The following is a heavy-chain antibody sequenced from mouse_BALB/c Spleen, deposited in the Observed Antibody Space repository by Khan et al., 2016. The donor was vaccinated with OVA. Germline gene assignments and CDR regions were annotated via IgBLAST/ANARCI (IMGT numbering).Heavy chain of an antibody. Sequence: EVQLQESGPGLVKSSQSLSLTCTVTGYSITSDYAWNWIRQFPGNKLEWMGYISSTGSTRYNPSLKSRISITRDTSKNQFFLHLNSVTTEDTATYYCARSLYYSDSYAMDYWGQGTSVTVSS. CDR3: ARSLYYSDSYAMDY. V-gene: IGHV3-2*02. D-gene: IGHD2-13*01. J-gene: IGHJ4*01. CDR2: ISSTGST. CDR1: GYSITSDYA.